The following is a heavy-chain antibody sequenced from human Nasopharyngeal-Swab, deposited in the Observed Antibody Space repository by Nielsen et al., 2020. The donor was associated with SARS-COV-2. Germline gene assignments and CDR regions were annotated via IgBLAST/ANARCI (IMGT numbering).Heavy chain of an antibody. CDR1: GFPFNTYW. CDR2: IKQDGSEK. CDR3: AKDMSPNTYYYYMDV. J-gene: IGHJ6*03. D-gene: IGHD3-10*02. V-gene: IGHV3-7*03. Sequence: GESLKISCAASGFPFNTYWMSWVRQAPGKGLEWVANIKQDGSEKYYVNSVKGRFTISRDNAKNSLYLQMNSLRAEDTALYYCAKDMSPNTYYYYMDVWGKGTTVTVSS.